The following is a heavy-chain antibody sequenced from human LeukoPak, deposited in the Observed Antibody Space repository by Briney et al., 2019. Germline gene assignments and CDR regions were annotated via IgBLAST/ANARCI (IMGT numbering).Heavy chain of an antibody. D-gene: IGHD6-13*01. CDR2: IYYSVST. V-gene: IGHV4-39*01. J-gene: IGHJ4*02. CDR3: ARRPAASEALDY. Sequence: PSETLSLTCTVSGGSISSSSYYWGCIRQPPGKGLEWIGSIYYSVSTYYNPSLKSRVTISVDTSKNQFSLKLSSVTAADTAVYYCARRPAASEALDYWGQGTLVTVSS. CDR1: GGSISSSSYY.